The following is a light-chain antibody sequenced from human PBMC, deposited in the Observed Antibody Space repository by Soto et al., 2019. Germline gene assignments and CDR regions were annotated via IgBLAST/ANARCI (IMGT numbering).Light chain of an antibody. J-gene: IGLJ2*01. CDR3: TAWDDNLSLVV. V-gene: IGLV2-11*01. CDR2: DVN. Sequence: QSALTQPRSVSGSPGQSVTLSCTGTSSDVGGYHYVSWYQHHPGKAPKIIIFDVNKRPSGVPDRFSGSKSGNTASLTISGLQTEDEADYYCTAWDDNLSLVVFGGGTKLTVL. CDR1: SSDVGGYHY.